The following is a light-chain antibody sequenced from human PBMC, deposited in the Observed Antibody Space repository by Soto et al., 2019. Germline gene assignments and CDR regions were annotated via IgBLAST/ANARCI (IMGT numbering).Light chain of an antibody. J-gene: IGKJ1*01. CDR2: LAS. CDR3: HQRQSWPRT. Sequence: EIVLTQSPATLSSFPGDRVTLSCRASQAVTTRLAWYQHKPGQAPRLLIYLASNRAAGVPARFSGSGSGTDFPLTISNVEPEDFAVYYCHQRQSWPRTFGQGTKVDIK. CDR1: QAVTTR. V-gene: IGKV3-11*01.